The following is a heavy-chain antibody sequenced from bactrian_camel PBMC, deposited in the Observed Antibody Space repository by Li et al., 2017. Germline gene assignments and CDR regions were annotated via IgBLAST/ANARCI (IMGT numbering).Heavy chain of an antibody. CDR2: IDSDGIA. CDR3: AASGFCHYRDYRVPAN. V-gene: IGHV3S53*01. D-gene: IGHD4*01. Sequence: QVQLVESGGGSVQAGGSLRLSCGASGSIYGDACVGWLRQAPGKEREGVAAIDSDGIASYADSVKGRFTVSRDNANNTVNLMMNSLKPEDTAVYYCAASGFCHYRDYRVPANRGQGTQVTVS. CDR1: GSIYGDAC. J-gene: IGHJ4*01.